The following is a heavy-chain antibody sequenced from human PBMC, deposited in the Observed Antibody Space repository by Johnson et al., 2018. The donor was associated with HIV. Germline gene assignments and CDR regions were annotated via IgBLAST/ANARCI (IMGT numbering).Heavy chain of an antibody. CDR1: GFTLSSYD. D-gene: IGHD3-22*01. J-gene: IGHJ3*02. Sequence: VQLVESGGGLVQPGGSLRLSCAASGFTLSSYDMHWVRQATGKGLEWVANIKQDGSEKYYVDSVQGRFTISRDNAKNSLYLQMNSLRAEETAVYYCARPYYDTNDHYLYAFDIWGQGTVVTVSS. CDR2: IKQDGSEK. V-gene: IGHV3-7*02. CDR3: ARPYYDTNDHYLYAFDI.